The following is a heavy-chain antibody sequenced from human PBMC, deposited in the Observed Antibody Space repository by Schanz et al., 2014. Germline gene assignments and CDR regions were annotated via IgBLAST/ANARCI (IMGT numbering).Heavy chain of an antibody. CDR2: INTSGGSR. V-gene: IGHV3-23*04. CDR1: GFSFSTHA. D-gene: IGHD6-13*01. J-gene: IGHJ4*02. Sequence: EVQLVESGGGLVQPGGSLRLSCAASGFSFSTHAMSWVRQAPGQGLEWASGINTSGGSRYYAESVKGRFTISRDNSKNLVVLQMNSLRVDDTAVYYCTKEDATALWYFEHWGQGTLVTVSS. CDR3: TKEDATALWYFEH.